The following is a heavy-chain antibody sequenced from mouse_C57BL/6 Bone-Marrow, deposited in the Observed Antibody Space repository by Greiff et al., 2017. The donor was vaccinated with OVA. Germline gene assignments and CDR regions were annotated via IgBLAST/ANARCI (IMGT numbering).Heavy chain of an antibody. CDR1: GFSLSTFGMG. CDR2: IWWDDDK. J-gene: IGHJ1*03. Sequence: QVTLKESGPGILQPSQTLSLTCSFSGFSLSTFGMGVGWIRQPSGKGLEWLAHIWWDDDKYYNPALKSRLTISKDTSKNQVFLKIANVDTADTATYYCARTYYYGSSYVRYFDVWGTGTTVTVSS. CDR3: ARTYYYGSSYVRYFDV. D-gene: IGHD1-1*01. V-gene: IGHV8-8*01.